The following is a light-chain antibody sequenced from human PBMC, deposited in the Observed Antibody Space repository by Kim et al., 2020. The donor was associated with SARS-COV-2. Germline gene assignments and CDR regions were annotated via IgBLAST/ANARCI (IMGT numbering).Light chain of an antibody. J-gene: IGLJ2*01. CDR3: QTWGTGTHVV. CDR1: SGHSSHA. Sequence: QLVLTQSPSASASLGASVKLTCTLSSGHSSHAIAWHQQQPEKGPRYLMKVNSDGSHNKGDGIPDRFSGSSSGAERYLTISSLQSEDEADYYCQTWGTGTHVVFGGGTKVTVL. CDR2: VNSDGSH. V-gene: IGLV4-69*01.